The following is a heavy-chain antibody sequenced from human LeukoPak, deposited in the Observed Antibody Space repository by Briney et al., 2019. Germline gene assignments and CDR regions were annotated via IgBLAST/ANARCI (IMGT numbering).Heavy chain of an antibody. V-gene: IGHV3-13*01. J-gene: IGHJ4*02. CDR2: IGTAGDT. Sequence: PGGSLRLSCAASGFTFSSYDMHWVRQATGKGLEWVSAIGTAGDTYYPGSVKGRFTISRENAKNSLYLQMNSLRAGDTDVYYCARQTTVGGLDYWGQGTLVTVSS. CDR1: GFTFSSYD. D-gene: IGHD4-11*01. CDR3: ARQTTVGGLDY.